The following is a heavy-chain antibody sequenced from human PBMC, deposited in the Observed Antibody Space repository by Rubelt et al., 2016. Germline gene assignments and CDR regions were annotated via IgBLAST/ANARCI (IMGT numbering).Heavy chain of an antibody. J-gene: IGHJ4*02. CDR1: GYTLTELS. V-gene: IGHV1-24*01. CDR2: FDPEDGET. CDR3: ATGIVVVPAHVPSRDY. Sequence: QVQLVQSGAEVKKPGASVKVSCKVSGYTLTELSMHWVRQAPGKGLEWMGGFDPEDGETIYEQKFQGRVTMTEDTSTDTAYMELSSRRSEDTAVYYCATGIVVVPAHVPSRDYWGQGTLVTVSS. D-gene: IGHD2-2*01.